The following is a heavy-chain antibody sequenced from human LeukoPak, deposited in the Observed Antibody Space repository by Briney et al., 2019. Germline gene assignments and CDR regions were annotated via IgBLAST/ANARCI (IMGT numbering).Heavy chain of an antibody. CDR3: ARDKTMVRGVYYYYGMDV. Sequence: ASVKVSCKASGYTFTSYGIGWVRQAPGQGLEWMGWISAYNGNTNYAQKLQGRVTMTTDTSTSTAYMKLRSLRSDDTAVYYCARDKTMVRGVYYYYGMDVWGQGTTVTVSS. D-gene: IGHD3-10*01. CDR1: GYTFTSYG. J-gene: IGHJ6*02. CDR2: ISAYNGNT. V-gene: IGHV1-18*01.